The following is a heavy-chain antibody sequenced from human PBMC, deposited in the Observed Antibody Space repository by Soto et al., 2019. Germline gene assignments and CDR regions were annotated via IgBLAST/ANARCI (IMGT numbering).Heavy chain of an antibody. V-gene: IGHV4-31*03. CDR2: IFYSGST. D-gene: IGHD6-13*01. CDR1: GGSISSGGYY. J-gene: IGHJ4*02. CDR3: ASGHFSSSWYRESHFDS. Sequence: SSETLSLTCTVSGGSISSGGYYWSWIRHHPGKGLEWIGYIFYSGSTFHSPSLKSRVTISVDTARNQFSLNLRSVTAADTAVYSCASGHFSSSWYRESHFDSWGQGTLVTVSS.